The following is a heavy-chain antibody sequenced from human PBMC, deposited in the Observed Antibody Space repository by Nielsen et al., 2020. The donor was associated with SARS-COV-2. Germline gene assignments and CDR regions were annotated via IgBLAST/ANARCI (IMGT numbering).Heavy chain of an antibody. CDR1: GFTFSSYG. D-gene: IGHD3-10*01. J-gene: IGHJ4*02. CDR2: ISYDGSNK. V-gene: IGHV3-30*18. Sequence: GGSLRLSCAASGFTFSSYGMHWVRQAPGKGLEWVAVISYDGSNKYYADSVKGRFTISRDNSKNTLYLQMNSLRAEDTAVYYCAKEEGWFGELLPTDYWGQGTLVTVSS. CDR3: AKEEGWFGELLPTDY.